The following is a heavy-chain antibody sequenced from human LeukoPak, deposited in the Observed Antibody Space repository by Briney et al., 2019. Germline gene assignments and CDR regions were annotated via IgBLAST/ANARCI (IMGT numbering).Heavy chain of an antibody. CDR2: IYPGDSDT. CDR3: ARPHFYASGSPYYLDY. V-gene: IGHV5-51*01. Sequence: GESLKISCKGSGYSFTSYWIGWVRQMPGKGLEWMGIIYPGDSDTRYNPSFKGQVTISADKSISTAYLQWSNLKASDTAMYYCARPHFYASGSPYYLDYWGQGTLVTVSS. D-gene: IGHD3-10*01. J-gene: IGHJ4*02. CDR1: GYSFTSYW.